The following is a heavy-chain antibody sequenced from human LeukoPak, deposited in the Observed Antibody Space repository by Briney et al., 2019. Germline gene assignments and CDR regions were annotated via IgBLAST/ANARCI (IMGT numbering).Heavy chain of an antibody. Sequence: SETLSLTCTVSGGFISSYYWSWIRQPPGKGLEWIGHIYYSGSTNYNPSLKSRVTISVDTSKNQFSLKLSSVTAADTAVYYCARGITMVRGVIHFDYWGQGTLVTVSS. CDR3: ARGITMVRGVIHFDY. CDR2: IYYSGST. V-gene: IGHV4-59*01. J-gene: IGHJ4*02. D-gene: IGHD3-10*01. CDR1: GGFISSYY.